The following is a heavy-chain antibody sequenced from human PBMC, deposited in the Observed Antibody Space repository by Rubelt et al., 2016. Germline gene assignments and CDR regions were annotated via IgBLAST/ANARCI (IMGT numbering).Heavy chain of an antibody. CDR2: ISGGGGST. Sequence: EVQLVEYGGGLVQPGGSLSLSCAASGFTFSKYNMNWVRQAPEKGLEWISAISGGGGSTYYADSVKGRFTISRDNSKNTLYLQMRSLRAEDTAVYYCARDLGSSPFDYWGQGTLVTVSS. V-gene: IGHV3-23*04. J-gene: IGHJ4*02. CDR3: ARDLGSSPFDY. D-gene: IGHD3-16*01. CDR1: GFTFSKYN.